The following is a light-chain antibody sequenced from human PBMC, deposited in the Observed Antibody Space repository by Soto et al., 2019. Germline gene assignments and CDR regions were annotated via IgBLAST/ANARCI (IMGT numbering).Light chain of an antibody. Sequence: DTQMTQSPSTLSASVGDRVTITCRASQSISSWLAWYQQKPGKAPKLLIYKASSLESGVPSRFSGSGSGTEFTLTISSLQPDDFETYYCQQYNSYSRTFGQGTKVEIK. CDR3: QQYNSYSRT. CDR1: QSISSW. CDR2: KAS. J-gene: IGKJ1*01. V-gene: IGKV1-5*03.